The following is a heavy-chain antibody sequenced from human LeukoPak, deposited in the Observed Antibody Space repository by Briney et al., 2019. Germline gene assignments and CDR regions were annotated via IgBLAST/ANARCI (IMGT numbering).Heavy chain of an antibody. CDR2: IYYSGST. V-gene: IGHV4-30-4*01. CDR1: GGSISSGDYY. D-gene: IGHD3-10*01. CDR3: ARGVMVRGVSFDY. J-gene: IGHJ4*02. Sequence: SETLSLTCTVSGGSISSGDYYWSWIRQPPGKGLEWNGYIYYSGSTYYNPSLKSRVTISVDTSKNQFSLKLSSVTAADTAVYYCARGVMVRGVSFDYWGQGTLVTVSS.